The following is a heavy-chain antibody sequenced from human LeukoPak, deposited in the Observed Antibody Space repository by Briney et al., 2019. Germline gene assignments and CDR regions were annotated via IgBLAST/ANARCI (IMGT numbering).Heavy chain of an antibody. CDR2: IYAGGNT. V-gene: IGHV3-53*01. CDR3: ASGEWPQDY. D-gene: IGHD3-10*01. CDR1: GFTVTGNY. J-gene: IGHJ4*02. Sequence: QPGRSLRLSCAASGFTVTGNYMTWVRQAPGRGLEWVSLIYAGGNTYYPASVKGRFTISRDNSKNPLYLQMNSLRAEDTAVYYCASGEWPQDYWGQGTMVTVSS.